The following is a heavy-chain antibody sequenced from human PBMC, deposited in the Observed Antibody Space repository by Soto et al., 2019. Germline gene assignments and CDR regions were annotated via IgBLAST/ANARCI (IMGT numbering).Heavy chain of an antibody. Sequence: PSETLSLTCTVSGGSVSSGSYYWSWIRQPPGKGLEWIGYIYYSGSTNYNPSLKTRVTISVDTSKNQFSLKLSSVTAADSAVYYCARGSKDSYPGSRIFDFWGRGTLVTVSS. V-gene: IGHV4-61*01. D-gene: IGHD2-15*01. J-gene: IGHJ4*02. CDR1: GGSVSSGSYY. CDR2: IYYSGST. CDR3: ARGSKDSYPGSRIFDF.